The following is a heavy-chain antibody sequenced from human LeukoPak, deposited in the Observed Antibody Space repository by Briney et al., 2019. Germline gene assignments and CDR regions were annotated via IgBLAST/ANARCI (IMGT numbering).Heavy chain of an antibody. Sequence: PGGSLRLSCAASGFTFSSYGMHWVRQAPGKGLGWVAVISYDGSNKYYADSVKGRFTISRANPKNTLYLQMNSLRAEDTAVYYCAKSPYCSSTSCYVSYSSYYYYYGMDVWGQGTTVTVSS. D-gene: IGHD2-2*01. J-gene: IGHJ6*02. CDR1: GFTFSSYG. CDR2: ISYDGSNK. CDR3: AKSPYCSSTSCYVSYSSYYYYYGMDV. V-gene: IGHV3-30*18.